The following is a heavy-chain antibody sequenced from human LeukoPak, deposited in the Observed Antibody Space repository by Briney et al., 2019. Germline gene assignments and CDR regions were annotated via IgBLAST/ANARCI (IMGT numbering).Heavy chain of an antibody. CDR3: ARDYGDYYDSSGYYFGFDP. V-gene: IGHV4-31*03. CDR2: VYYSGST. CDR1: GGSISSGGYY. D-gene: IGHD3-22*01. J-gene: IGHJ5*02. Sequence: KTSQTLSLTCTVSGGSISSGGYYWSWIRQHPGKGLEWIGYVYYSGSTYYNPCLKSRVTISVDTSKNQFSLKLSSVTAADTAVYYCARDYGDYYDSSGYYFGFDPWGQGTLVTVSS.